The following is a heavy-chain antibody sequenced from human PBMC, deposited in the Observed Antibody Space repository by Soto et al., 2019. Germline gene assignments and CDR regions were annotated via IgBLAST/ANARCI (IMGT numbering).Heavy chain of an antibody. CDR2: IYPSDSDT. V-gene: IGHV5-51*01. J-gene: IGHJ4*02. Sequence: PGQSLKNSCKGSAYNFAGYWIAWVRQMPGKGLELMGIIYPSDSDTRYRPSFQGQVTISADKSISSAYLQWSSLRASDTAMYYCARGGVPSHTFDYWGQGTSVTVSS. D-gene: IGHD3-3*01. CDR3: ARGGVPSHTFDY. CDR1: AYNFAGYW.